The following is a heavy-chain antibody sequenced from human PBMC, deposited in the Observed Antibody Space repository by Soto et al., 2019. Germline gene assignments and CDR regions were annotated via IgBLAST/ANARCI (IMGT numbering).Heavy chain of an antibody. CDR1: GGSIRNYY. V-gene: IGHV4-59*01. CDR2: IYNSGTA. CDR3: ARGTYCSSTSCYDFLFFDY. D-gene: IGHD2-2*01. Sequence: SETLSLTCTVSGGSIRNYYWSWIRQAPGKGLEWIGYIYNSGTATYSSSLKSRVTISVDTSKNQFSLQMRSVTAADTAVYYCARGTYCSSTSCYDFLFFDYWGQGTLVTVSS. J-gene: IGHJ4*02.